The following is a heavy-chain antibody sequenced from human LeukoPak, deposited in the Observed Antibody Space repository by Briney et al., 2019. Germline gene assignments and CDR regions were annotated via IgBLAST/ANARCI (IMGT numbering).Heavy chain of an antibody. CDR2: IKSKTDGGTT. J-gene: IGHJ6*04. CDR3: TIEGDGSGSYAPRLRYYYYGMDV. D-gene: IGHD3-10*01. Sequence: GGSLRLSCAASGFTFSNAWMSWVRQAPGKGLEWVGRIKSKTDGGTTDYAAPVKGRFTISRDDSKNTLYLQMNSLKTEDTAVYYCTIEGDGSGSYAPRLRYYYYGMDVWGKGTTVTVSS. CDR1: GFTFSNAW. V-gene: IGHV3-15*01.